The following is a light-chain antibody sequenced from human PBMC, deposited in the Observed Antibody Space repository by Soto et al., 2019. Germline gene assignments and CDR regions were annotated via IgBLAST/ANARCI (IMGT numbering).Light chain of an antibody. V-gene: IGKV1-39*01. CDR3: QQSYSTPRT. CDR2: AAS. CDR1: QSISSY. Sequence: DIQMTQSPSSLSACVGDRVTITCRASQSISSYLNWYQQKPGKAPKLLIYAASSLQSGVPSRFSGSGSGTDFTLTISSLQPEDFATYYCQQSYSTPRTFGQGTRWIS. J-gene: IGKJ1*01.